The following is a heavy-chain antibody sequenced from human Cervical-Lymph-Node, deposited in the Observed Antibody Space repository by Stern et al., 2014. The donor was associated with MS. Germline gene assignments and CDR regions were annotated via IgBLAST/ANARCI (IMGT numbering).Heavy chain of an antibody. CDR1: GFTFTIYA. D-gene: IGHD2-21*02. V-gene: IGHV1-69*01. J-gene: IGHJ6*02. CDR3: VRSNYDGGDGFYHYAMDV. Sequence: VQLVESGAEVKKPGSSVTVSCKASGFTFTIYAISWVRQAPGQGLDWMGGSLPSVRSVYYAQKLQARVTITSDESTSTAYMELSNLRSEDTGVYFCVRSNYDGGDGFYHYAMDVWGQGTTVIVSS. CDR2: SLPSVRSV.